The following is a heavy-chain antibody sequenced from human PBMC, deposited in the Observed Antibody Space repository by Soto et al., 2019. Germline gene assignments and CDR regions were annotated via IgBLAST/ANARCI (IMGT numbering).Heavy chain of an antibody. D-gene: IGHD2-2*01. CDR2: IYHSGST. V-gene: IGHV4-30-2*01. J-gene: IGHJ5*02. CDR3: ARVPTP. CDR1: GGSISSGGYS. Sequence: TLSLTCAVSGGSISSGGYSWSWIRQPPGKGLDWIGYIYHSGSTYYNPSLKSRVTISVDRSKNQFSLKLSSVTAADTAVYYCARVPTPWGQGTLVTVSS.